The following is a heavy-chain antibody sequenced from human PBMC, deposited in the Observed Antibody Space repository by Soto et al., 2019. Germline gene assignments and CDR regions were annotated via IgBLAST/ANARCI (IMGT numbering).Heavy chain of an antibody. CDR1: GFDFSSYA. Sequence: QVQLVESGGGVVQPGASLRLSCEASGFDFSSYAMHWVRQAPGKGLEWGGVISYDGNYIYYADSVKGRFTISRDNSKNTLYVQVNSLRPEDTAVYYCAKGILSATIGPYAMAVWGQGTTVTVSS. V-gene: IGHV3-30*18. CDR2: ISYDGNYI. J-gene: IGHJ6*02. D-gene: IGHD3-16*01. CDR3: AKGILSATIGPYAMAV.